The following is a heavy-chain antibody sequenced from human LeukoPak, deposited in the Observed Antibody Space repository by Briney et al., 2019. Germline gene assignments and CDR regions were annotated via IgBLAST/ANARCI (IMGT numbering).Heavy chain of an antibody. D-gene: IGHD6-25*01. Sequence: NPSETLSLTCAVSGYSISSGYYWGWIRQPPGKGLEWSGSIYHSGSTYYNPSLKSRVTISVDTSKNQFSLKLSSVTAADTDVYYCAREHRGISARVRGQGTLVTVSS. V-gene: IGHV4-38-2*02. CDR3: AREHRGISARV. CDR2: IYHSGST. J-gene: IGHJ4*02. CDR1: GYSISSGYY.